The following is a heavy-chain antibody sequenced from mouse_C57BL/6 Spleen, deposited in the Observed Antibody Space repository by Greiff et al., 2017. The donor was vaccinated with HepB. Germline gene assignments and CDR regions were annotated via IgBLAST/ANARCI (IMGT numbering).Heavy chain of an antibody. CDR3: AKQGWDCYAMDD. CDR2: ISSGGSYT. CDR1: GFTFSSYG. Sequence: EVQVVESGGDLVKPGGSLKLSCAASGFTFSSYGMSWVRQTPDKRLEWVATISSGGSYTYYPDSLKGRFTISRDNAKNTLYLQVSSLKSEDTAMYYCAKQGWDCYAMDDWGQGTSVTVSS. J-gene: IGHJ4*01. V-gene: IGHV5-6*01. D-gene: IGHD4-1*01.